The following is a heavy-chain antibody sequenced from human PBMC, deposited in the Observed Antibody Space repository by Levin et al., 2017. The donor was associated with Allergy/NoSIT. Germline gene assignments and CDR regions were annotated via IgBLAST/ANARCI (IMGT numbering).Heavy chain of an antibody. CDR1: GVSISSSSYY. CDR3: ATRNYDFWSGYEDV. V-gene: IGHV4-39*07. CDR2: IYYSGST. Sequence: SETLSLTCTVSGVSISSSSYYWGWIRQPPGKGLEWIGSIYYSGSTYYNPSLKSRVTISIDTSKNQFSLKLSSVTAADTAVYYCATRNYDFWSGYEDVWGQGTLVTVSS. J-gene: IGHJ4*02. D-gene: IGHD3-3*01.